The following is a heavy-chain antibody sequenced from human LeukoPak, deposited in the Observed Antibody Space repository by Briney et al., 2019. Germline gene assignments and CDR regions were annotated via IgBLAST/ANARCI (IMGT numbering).Heavy chain of an antibody. CDR2: IKQDGSEK. CDR3: ARDRIAWGSGGLDWFDP. J-gene: IGHJ5*02. Sequence: GGSLRLSCAASGFTFSSYWMSWVRQAPGKGLEWVANIKQDGSEKYYVDPVKGRFTSSRDNAKNSLYLQMNSLRAEDTAVYYCARDRIAWGSGGLDWFDPWGQGTLVTVSS. CDR1: GFTFSSYW. D-gene: IGHD3-10*01. V-gene: IGHV3-7*01.